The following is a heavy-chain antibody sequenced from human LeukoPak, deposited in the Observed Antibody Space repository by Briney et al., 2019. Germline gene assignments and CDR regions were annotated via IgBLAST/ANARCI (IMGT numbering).Heavy chain of an antibody. CDR1: GFTFSSYA. CDR3: AREIGAYCGGDCLEYFQH. J-gene: IGHJ1*01. Sequence: PGGSLRLSCAASGFTFSSYAMHWVRQAPGKGLEWVAVISYDGSNKYYADSVKGRFTISRDNSKNTLYLQMNSLRAEDTAVYYCAREIGAYCGGDCLEYFQHWGQGTLVTVSS. V-gene: IGHV3-30-3*01. CDR2: ISYDGSNK. D-gene: IGHD2-21*02.